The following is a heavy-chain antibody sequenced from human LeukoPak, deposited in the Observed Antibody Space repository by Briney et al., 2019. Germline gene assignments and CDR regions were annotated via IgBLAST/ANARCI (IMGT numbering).Heavy chain of an antibody. V-gene: IGHV3-74*01. CDR1: GFTFSNFW. CDR2: INSDGSTT. J-gene: IGHJ6*02. Sequence: PGGSLRLSCAASGFTFSNFWIHWVRQAPGKGLVWVSRINSDGSTTTYADFVKGRFTISRDNAKNTLYLQMNSLRAEDTVVYYCARYYNGMDVWGQGTTVTVSS. CDR3: ARYYNGMDV.